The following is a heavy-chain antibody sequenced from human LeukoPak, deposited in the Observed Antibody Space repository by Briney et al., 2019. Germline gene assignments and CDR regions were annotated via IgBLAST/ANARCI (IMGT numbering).Heavy chain of an antibody. CDR3: ARDGYSYGSGMDV. V-gene: IGHV3-23*01. CDR1: GFTFSSYV. CDR2: ISGGGTST. Sequence: GGSLSLSCAASGFTFSSYVMSWVRQAPGMGLEWVSDISGGGTSTYYADSVKGRFTISRDNAKNSLYLQMNSLRAEDTAVYYCARDGYSYGSGMDVWGQGTTVTVSS. D-gene: IGHD5-18*01. J-gene: IGHJ6*02.